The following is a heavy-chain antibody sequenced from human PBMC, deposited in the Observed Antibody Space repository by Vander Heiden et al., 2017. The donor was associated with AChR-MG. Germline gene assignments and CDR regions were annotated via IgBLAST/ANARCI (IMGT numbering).Heavy chain of an antibody. V-gene: IGHV5-51*01. CDR2: IYPGDSDT. CDR1: AYSLTGYG. J-gene: IGHJ5*02. D-gene: IGHD3-22*01. Sequence: EVQLVQSGAAVKKPGEHLKHSCMGSAYSLTGYGIGWVRQMPGKCLEWMGIIYPGDSDTRYSPSFQGQVTISADKSISTAYLQWSSLKASDTAMYYCARGAEYYYDSSGYFPWGQGTLVTVSS. CDR3: ARGAEYYYDSSGYFP.